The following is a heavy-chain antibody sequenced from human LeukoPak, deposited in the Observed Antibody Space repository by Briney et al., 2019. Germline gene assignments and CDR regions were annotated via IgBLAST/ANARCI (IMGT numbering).Heavy chain of an antibody. J-gene: IGHJ3*02. V-gene: IGHV3-7*04. CDR3: ARADCGDYVGAFDI. CDR1: GFTFSSYW. D-gene: IGHD4-17*01. CDR2: TKQDGSDK. Sequence: GGSLRLSCAASGFTFSSYWMSWVRQAPGRGLEWVASTKQDGSDKYYVDSVKGRFTISRDNAKNSLYLQMNSLRAEDTAVYYCARADCGDYVGAFDIWGQGTMVTVSS.